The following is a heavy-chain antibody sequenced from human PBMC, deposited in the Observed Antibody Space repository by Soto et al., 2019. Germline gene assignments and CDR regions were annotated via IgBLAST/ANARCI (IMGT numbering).Heavy chain of an antibody. J-gene: IGHJ4*02. CDR1: GGSISSYY. CDR3: AREYGGNCFAY. D-gene: IGHD2-15*01. V-gene: IGHV4-59*01. CDR2: IYYSGST. Sequence: SETLSLTCTVSGGSISSYYWSWIRQPPGKGLEWIGYIYYSGSTNYNPSLKSRVAISVDTSKNQFSLKLGSVTAADTAVYYCAREYGGNCFAYSGQVTLVIVS.